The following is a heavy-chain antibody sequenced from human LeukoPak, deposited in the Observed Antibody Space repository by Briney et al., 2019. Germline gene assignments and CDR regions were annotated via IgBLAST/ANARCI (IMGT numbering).Heavy chain of an antibody. CDR1: GGSISSYY. CDR3: ARGGTMTTVPL. D-gene: IGHD4-17*01. Sequence: PSETLSLTCTVSGGSISSYYWSWIRQPPGKGLEWIGYIYTSGSTNYNPSLKSRVTISVDTSKNQFSLKLSSVTAADTAVYYCARGGTMTTVPLWGQGTLVTVSS. V-gene: IGHV4-4*09. CDR2: IYTSGST. J-gene: IGHJ4*02.